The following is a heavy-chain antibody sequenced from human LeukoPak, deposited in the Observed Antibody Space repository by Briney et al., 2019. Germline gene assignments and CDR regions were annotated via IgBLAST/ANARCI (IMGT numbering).Heavy chain of an antibody. J-gene: IGHJ4*02. V-gene: IGHV3-11*04. CDR1: GFTFSDYY. Sequence: PGGSLRLSCAASGFTFSDYYMSWIRQAPGKGLEWVSYISSSGSTIYYADSVKGRFTISRDNAKNSLYLQMNSLRAEDTAVYYCASASRVWSGYYTGIKATDYWGQGTLVTVSS. D-gene: IGHD3-3*01. CDR2: ISSSGSTI. CDR3: ASASRVWSGYYTGIKATDY.